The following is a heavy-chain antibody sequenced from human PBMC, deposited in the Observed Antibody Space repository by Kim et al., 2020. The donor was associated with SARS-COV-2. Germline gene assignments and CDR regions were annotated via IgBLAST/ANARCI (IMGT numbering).Heavy chain of an antibody. J-gene: IGHJ4*02. D-gene: IGHD6-19*01. Sequence: AQGFTGRFVFSLDTSVSTAYLQISSLKAEDTAVYYCAREPLWVAVAVFDYWGQGTLVTVSS. V-gene: IGHV7-4-1*02. CDR3: AREPLWVAVAVFDY.